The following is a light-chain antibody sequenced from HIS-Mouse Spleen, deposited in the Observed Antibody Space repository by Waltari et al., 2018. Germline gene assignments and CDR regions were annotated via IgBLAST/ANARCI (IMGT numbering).Light chain of an antibody. CDR2: EVS. J-gene: IGLJ2*01. Sequence: QSALTQPASVSGSPGQSITISCTGTSSDVGGYNYVSWYQQHPGNAPKLMICEVSNRTSGVSNRFSGSKSGNTASLTISGLQAEDEADYYCSSYTSSSTVVFGGGTKLTVL. CDR3: SSYTSSSTVV. V-gene: IGLV2-14*01. CDR1: SSDVGGYNY.